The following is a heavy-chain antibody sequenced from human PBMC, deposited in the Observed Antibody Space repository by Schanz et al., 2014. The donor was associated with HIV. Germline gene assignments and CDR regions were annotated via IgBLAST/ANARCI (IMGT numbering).Heavy chain of an antibody. CDR2: ICYSGST. J-gene: IGHJ4*02. D-gene: IGHD2-15*01. CDR1: GGSISSGDYY. Sequence: QVQLQESGPGLVKPSQTLALTCTVSGGSISSGDYYWSWIRQHPGKGLEWIGYICYSGSTYYNPSLKSRVTISVDTSKNQFSLKLNFVTAADTALYYCASVCSGGNCFDYWGQGTLVTVSS. V-gene: IGHV4-30-4*01. CDR3: ASVCSGGNCFDY.